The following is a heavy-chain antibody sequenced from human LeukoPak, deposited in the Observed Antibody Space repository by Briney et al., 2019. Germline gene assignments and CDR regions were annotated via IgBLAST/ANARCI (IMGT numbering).Heavy chain of an antibody. V-gene: IGHV4-4*07. Sequence: SETLSLTCTVSGGSVSSYYWNWIRQPAGKGLEWIGRIYTSGSTIYNPSLKSRVTMSVDTFMTQFSLKLSSVTAADTAVYYCARGQMQNNWFDPWGQGTLVTVSS. CDR1: GGSVSSYY. J-gene: IGHJ5*02. CDR2: IYTSGST. CDR3: ARGQMQNNWFDP.